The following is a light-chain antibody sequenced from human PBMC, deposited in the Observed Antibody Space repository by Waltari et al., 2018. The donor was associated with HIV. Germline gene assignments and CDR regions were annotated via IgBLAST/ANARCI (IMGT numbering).Light chain of an antibody. CDR3: LHDHSYPRT. CDR2: AAS. V-gene: IGKV1-6*01. J-gene: IGKJ1*01. CDR1: QDIRNE. Sequence: AIQMTQSPTSLSASVGDRVTITCRAGQDIRNELGWYQQKPGRAPRLLIYAASSLQSGVPSRFSGSGSGTDFTLTISSLQAEDFATYYCLHDHSYPRTFGQGTKVEAK.